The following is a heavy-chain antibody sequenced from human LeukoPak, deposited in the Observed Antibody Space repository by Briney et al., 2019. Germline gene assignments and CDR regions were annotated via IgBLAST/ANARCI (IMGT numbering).Heavy chain of an antibody. D-gene: IGHD3-22*01. CDR3: ARANYYDSSGYFPN. V-gene: IGHV3-66*01. Sequence: GGSLRLSCAASGFAVSSNYMSWVRQAPGKGLEWVSVIYSGGSTYYADSVKGRFTISRDNSKNTLYLQMNSLRAEDTAVYYCARANYYDSSGYFPNWGQGTLVTVSS. J-gene: IGHJ4*02. CDR1: GFAVSSNY. CDR2: IYSGGST.